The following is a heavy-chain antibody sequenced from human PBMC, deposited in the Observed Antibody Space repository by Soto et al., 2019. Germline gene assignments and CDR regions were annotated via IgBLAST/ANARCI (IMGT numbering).Heavy chain of an antibody. Sequence: QVQLLQSGAEVRKPGSSVTVSCSVSGGTFTRYSVSWVRQAPGHELEWMGGIVPIFGTTNYAQRFQDRVKITADEFTGTVSLELSSLTSDDTAVYYCARPDEGGYSSAHHYYYALDVWGQGTAVTVTS. V-gene: IGHV1-69*01. J-gene: IGHJ6*02. D-gene: IGHD2-15*01. CDR1: GGTFTRYS. CDR2: IVPIFGTT. CDR3: ARPDEGGYSSAHHYYYALDV.